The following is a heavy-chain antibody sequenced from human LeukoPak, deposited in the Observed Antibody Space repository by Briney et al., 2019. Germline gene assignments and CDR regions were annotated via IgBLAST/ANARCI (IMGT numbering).Heavy chain of an antibody. D-gene: IGHD3-3*01. J-gene: IGHJ6*02. V-gene: IGHV3-30-3*01. CDR1: GFTFSSYA. CDR3: ARDQAAYYDFWSGGYGMGV. CDR2: ISYDGSNK. Sequence: GRSLRLSCAASGFTFSSYAMHWVRQAPGKGLEWVAVISYDGSNKYYADSVKGRFTISRDNSKNTLYLQMNSLRAEDTAVYYCARDQAAYYDFWSGGYGMGVWGQGTTVTVSS.